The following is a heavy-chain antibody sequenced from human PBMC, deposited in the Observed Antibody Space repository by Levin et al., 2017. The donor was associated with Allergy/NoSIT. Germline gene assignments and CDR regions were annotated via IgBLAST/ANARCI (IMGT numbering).Heavy chain of an antibody. D-gene: IGHD2-2*01. CDR3: AKDGDIVVVPAAMPQVFGGYFDY. V-gene: IGHV3-30*18. CDR2: ISYDGSNK. Sequence: LSLTCAASGFTFSSYGMHWVRQAPGKGLEWVAVISYDGSNKYYADSVKGRFTISRDNSKNTLYLQMNSLRAEDTAVYYCAKDGDIVVVPAAMPQVFGGYFDYWGQGTLVTVSS. J-gene: IGHJ4*02. CDR1: GFTFSSYG.